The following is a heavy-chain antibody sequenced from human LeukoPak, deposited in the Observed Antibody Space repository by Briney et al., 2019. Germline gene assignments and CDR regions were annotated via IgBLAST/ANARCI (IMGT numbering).Heavy chain of an antibody. D-gene: IGHD2-2*01. V-gene: IGHV3-21*01. CDR2: ISSSSSYI. J-gene: IGHJ4*02. CDR1: GFTFSSYS. Sequence: GGSLRLSCAPSGFTFSSYSMNWVRQAPGKGLEWVSSISSSSSYIYYADSVKGRFTISRDNAKNSLYLQMNSLRAEDTAGYYCARDPGIVVVPAAAHFDYWGQGTLVTVSS. CDR3: ARDPGIVVVPAAAHFDY.